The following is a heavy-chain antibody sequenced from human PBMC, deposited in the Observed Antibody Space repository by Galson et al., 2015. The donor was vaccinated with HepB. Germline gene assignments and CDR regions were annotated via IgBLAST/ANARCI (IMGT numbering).Heavy chain of an antibody. J-gene: IGHJ4*02. D-gene: IGHD2-15*01. CDR3: ARGPYSLGYCSGGSCYTGHFDY. Sequence: SLRLSCAASGFTFSSYSMNWVRQAPGEGLEWVSSITSSSSYIYYADSVKGRFTISRDNAKNSLYLQMNSLRVEDTAVYYCARGPYSLGYCSGGSCYTGHFDYWGQGILVTVSS. V-gene: IGHV3-21*01. CDR1: GFTFSSYS. CDR2: ITSSSSYI.